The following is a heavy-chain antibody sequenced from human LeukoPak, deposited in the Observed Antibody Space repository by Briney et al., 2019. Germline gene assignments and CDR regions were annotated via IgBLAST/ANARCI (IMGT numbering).Heavy chain of an antibody. V-gene: IGHV3-30*04. CDR1: GFTFSSYA. D-gene: IGHD6-13*01. CDR2: ISYDGSNK. Sequence: GGSLRFSWAASGFTFSSYAMHWVRQAPGKGLGWVAVISYDGSNKYYADSVKGRFTISRDNSKNTLYVQMNSLRAEDTAVYYCAKEGYSRGYYSYYYMDVWGKGTTVTVSS. CDR3: AKEGYSRGYYSYYYMDV. J-gene: IGHJ6*03.